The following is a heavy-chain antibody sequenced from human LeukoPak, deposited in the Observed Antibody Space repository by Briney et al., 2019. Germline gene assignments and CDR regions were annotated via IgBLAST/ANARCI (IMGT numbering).Heavy chain of an antibody. CDR2: ISSSSSYI. D-gene: IGHD5-18*01. J-gene: IGHJ4*02. V-gene: IGHV3-21*01. Sequence: PGGSLRLSCAASGFTFSSYSMNWVRQATGKGLEWVSSISSSSSYIYYADSVKGRFTISRDNAKNSLYLQMNSLRAEDTAAYYCARADWDTAMIDYWGQGTLVTVSS. CDR3: ARADWDTAMIDY. CDR1: GFTFSSYS.